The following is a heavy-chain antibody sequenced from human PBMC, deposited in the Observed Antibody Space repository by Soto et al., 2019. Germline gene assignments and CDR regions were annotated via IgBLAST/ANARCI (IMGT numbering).Heavy chain of an antibody. Sequence: SETLSLTCAVYGGSFSGYYWSWIRKPPGKGLEWIGEINHSGSTNYNPSLKSRVTISVDTSKNQFSLKLSSVTAADTAVYYCARKGVYATVYYYYYYMDVWGKGTTVTVSS. CDR1: GGSFSGYY. J-gene: IGHJ6*03. CDR2: INHSGST. D-gene: IGHD2-8*01. CDR3: ARKGVYATVYYYYYYMDV. V-gene: IGHV4-34*01.